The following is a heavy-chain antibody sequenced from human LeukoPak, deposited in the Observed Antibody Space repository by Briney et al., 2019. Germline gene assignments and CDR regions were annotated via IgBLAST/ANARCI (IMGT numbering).Heavy chain of an antibody. CDR2: IKSKSDGGTT. Sequence: GGSLRLSCAASGFTFSDAWMSWVRQAPGKGLEWVGRIKSKSDGGTTDCAAPVKGRFTISRDDSKNTLYLQMNSLKTEDTAVYYCTTDWCYYDSSGYYPIFWGQGTLVTVSS. CDR1: GFTFSDAW. CDR3: TTDWCYYDSSGYYPIF. V-gene: IGHV3-15*01. D-gene: IGHD3-22*01. J-gene: IGHJ4*02.